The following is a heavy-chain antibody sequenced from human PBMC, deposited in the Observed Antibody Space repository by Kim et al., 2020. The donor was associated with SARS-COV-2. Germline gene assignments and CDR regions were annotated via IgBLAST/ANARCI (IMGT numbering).Heavy chain of an antibody. CDR2: INHSGST. CDR3: ARGRYSYGRPPYYYYYGMDV. J-gene: IGHJ6*02. V-gene: IGHV4-34*01. CDR1: GGSFSGYY. Sequence: SETLSLTCAVYGGSFSGYYWSWIRQPPGKGLEWIGEINHSGSTNYNPSLKSRVTISVDPSKNQFSLKLSSVTAADTAVYYCARGRYSYGRPPYYYYYGMDVWVQGTTVTVSS. D-gene: IGHD5-18*01.